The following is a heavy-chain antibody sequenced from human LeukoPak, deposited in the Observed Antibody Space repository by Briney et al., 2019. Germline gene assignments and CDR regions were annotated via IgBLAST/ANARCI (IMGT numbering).Heavy chain of an antibody. CDR2: IIPIFGTA. Sequence: SVKVSCKASGGTFSSYAISWVRQAPGQGLEWMGGIIPIFGTANYAQKFQGRVTITADESTSTAYMELSSLRSEDTAVYYCAKGLRTREYYFDYWGQGTLVTVSS. CDR3: AKGLRTREYYFDY. J-gene: IGHJ4*02. CDR1: GGTFSSYA. V-gene: IGHV1-69*13.